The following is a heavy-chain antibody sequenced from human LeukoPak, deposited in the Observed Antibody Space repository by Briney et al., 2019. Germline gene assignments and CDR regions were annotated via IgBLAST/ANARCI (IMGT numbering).Heavy chain of an antibody. Sequence: SVKVSCKASGGTFSSYAISWMRQAPGQGLEWMGGIIPIFGTANYAQKFQGRVTITADESTSTAYMELSSLRSEDTAVYYCARGKSGSSGWYWFDPWGQGTLVTVSS. V-gene: IGHV1-69*13. CDR2: IIPIFGTA. D-gene: IGHD6-19*01. CDR1: GGTFSSYA. CDR3: ARGKSGSSGWYWFDP. J-gene: IGHJ5*02.